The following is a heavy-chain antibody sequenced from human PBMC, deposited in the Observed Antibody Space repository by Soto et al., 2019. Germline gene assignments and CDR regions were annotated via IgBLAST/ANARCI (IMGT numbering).Heavy chain of an antibody. V-gene: IGHV1-8*01. Sequence: GASVKVSCKASGYTFTIDDINWVRQASGQGLEWMGWMNPKSGNTGYAQKFQGRVAMTRNTSINTAYLELISPTSDDTAVYFCARAARGGTPRFYYFDLWGQGTRVTVSS. CDR1: GYTFTIDD. J-gene: IGHJ4*02. CDR2: MNPKSGNT. CDR3: ARAARGGTPRFYYFDL. D-gene: IGHD3-16*01.